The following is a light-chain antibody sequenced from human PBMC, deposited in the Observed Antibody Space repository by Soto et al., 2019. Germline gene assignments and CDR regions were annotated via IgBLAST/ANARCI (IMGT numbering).Light chain of an antibody. V-gene: IGKV2-28*01. CDR2: LGY. J-gene: IGKJ3*01. CDR3: MQTLQAPKT. Sequence: EIVLTQSPLYLPVTPGEPASISCRSSQSLLHSNGDTYLDWYLQKPGQSPQLLVYLGYNRASGVXGXXSGTGSGADFTLRISRVEAEDVGVYYCMQTLQAPKTFGPGTRVDIK. CDR1: QSLLHSNGDTY.